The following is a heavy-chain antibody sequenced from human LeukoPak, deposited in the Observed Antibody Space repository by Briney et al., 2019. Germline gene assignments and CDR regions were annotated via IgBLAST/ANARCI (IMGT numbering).Heavy chain of an antibody. V-gene: IGHV1-2*02. CDR2: INPNGGGT. D-gene: IGHD5-18*01. J-gene: IGHJ4*02. CDR3: ARVLNEDTAMVDDY. Sequence: ASVKVSCKASGYAFTGFYIHWVRPAPGQGLAWMGWINPNGGGTKYSQGFQGRVTMTRDTSISTAYMELSRLRSDDTAVYYCARVLNEDTAMVDDYWGQGTLVTVSS. CDR1: GYAFTGFY.